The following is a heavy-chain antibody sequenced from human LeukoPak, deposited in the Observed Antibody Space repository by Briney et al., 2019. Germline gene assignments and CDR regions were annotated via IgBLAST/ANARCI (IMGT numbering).Heavy chain of an antibody. J-gene: IGHJ4*02. CDR1: GFTFSSYE. D-gene: IGHD6-13*01. CDR3: AKQAGGTHDY. CDR2: ISGRTGGL. Sequence: GGSLRLSCAASGFTFSSYEMNWVRQAPGKGLEWVSAISGRTGGLYYADSVKGRFTISRDNSKSTLYLQMNSLRAEDTAVYYCAKQAGGTHDYCGQGTLVIVSS. V-gene: IGHV3-23*01.